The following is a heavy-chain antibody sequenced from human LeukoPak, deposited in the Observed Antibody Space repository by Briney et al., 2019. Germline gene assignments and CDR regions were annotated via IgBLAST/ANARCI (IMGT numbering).Heavy chain of an antibody. Sequence: GGSLRLSCAASGFTFSSYTMSWVRQATGEGPEWVSAISPSGGTTYYTDSVKGRFTVSRDNSKNTLYLQMNSLRAEDTAVYYCAKRRVEDIVVVPAAHGYYFDYWGQGTLVTVYS. CDR2: ISPSGGTT. CDR1: GFTFSSYT. D-gene: IGHD2-2*01. CDR3: AKRRVEDIVVVPAAHGYYFDY. V-gene: IGHV3-23*01. J-gene: IGHJ4*02.